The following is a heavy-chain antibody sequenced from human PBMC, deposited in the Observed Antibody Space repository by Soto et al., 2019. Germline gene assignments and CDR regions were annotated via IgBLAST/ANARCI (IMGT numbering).Heavy chain of an antibody. CDR2: ISGSGGST. D-gene: IGHD3-10*01. Sequence: HPGGSLRLSCAASGFTFDDYAMHWVRQAPGKGLEWVSSISGSGGSTYYADSVKGRFTISRDNSKNTLYLQMSSLRAEDTAVYYCANRNDYGSGSYFPFDHWGQGTLVTVSS. J-gene: IGHJ4*02. CDR3: ANRNDYGSGSYFPFDH. V-gene: IGHV3-23*01. CDR1: GFTFDDYA.